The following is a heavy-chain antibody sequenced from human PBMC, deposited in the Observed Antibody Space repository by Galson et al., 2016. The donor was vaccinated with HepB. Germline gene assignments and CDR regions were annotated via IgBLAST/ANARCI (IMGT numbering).Heavy chain of an antibody. J-gene: IGHJ4*02. D-gene: IGHD6-13*01. Sequence: SLRLSCAASGFTFDRYGMHWVRQVPGKGLEWVSGISWNSDSIGYADSVKGRFTISRDNAKNSLYLQMNSLRSEDTAIYYCAKGVKQQLVRPVDHWGQGTLVTASS. V-gene: IGHV3-9*01. CDR1: GFTFDRYG. CDR3: AKGVKQQLVRPVDH. CDR2: ISWNSDSI.